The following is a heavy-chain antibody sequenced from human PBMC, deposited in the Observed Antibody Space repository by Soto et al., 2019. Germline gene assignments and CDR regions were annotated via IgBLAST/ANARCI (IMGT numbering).Heavy chain of an antibody. J-gene: IGHJ3*02. CDR1: GGTFSSYA. CDR2: IIPIFGTA. Sequence: SVKVSCKASGGTFSSYAISWVRQAPGQGLEWMGGIIPIFGTANYAQKFQGRVTITADESTSTAYMELSSLRSEDTAVYYCARVYYYDSSAKGPFAFDIRGQGTMVTVS. CDR3: ARVYYYDSSAKGPFAFDI. D-gene: IGHD3-22*01. V-gene: IGHV1-69*13.